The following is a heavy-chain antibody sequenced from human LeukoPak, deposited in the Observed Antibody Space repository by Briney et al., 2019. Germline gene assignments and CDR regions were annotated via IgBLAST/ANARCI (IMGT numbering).Heavy chain of an antibody. D-gene: IGHD2-2*01. CDR2: IYHSGGT. CDR3: ARLYCSSTSCYFVDY. J-gene: IGHJ4*02. V-gene: IGHV4-38-2*01. Sequence: PSETLSPTCAVSGCSISSGYYWGWIRQPPGKGLEWIGSIYHSGGTYYNPSLKSRGTISVDTSKNQFSLKLSSVTAADTAVYYCARLYCSSTSCYFVDYWGQGTLVTVSS. CDR1: GCSISSGYY.